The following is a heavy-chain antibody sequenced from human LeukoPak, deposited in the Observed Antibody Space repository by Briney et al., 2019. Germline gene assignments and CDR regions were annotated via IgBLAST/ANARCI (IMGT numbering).Heavy chain of an antibody. CDR2: IYTSGST. CDR3: ARAASVTAIYFDY. CDR1: GGSISSGSYY. V-gene: IGHV4-61*02. J-gene: IGHJ4*02. D-gene: IGHD2-21*02. Sequence: SETLSLTCTVSGGSISSGSYYWSWIRQPAGKGLEWIGRIYTSGSTNYNPSLKSRATISVDTSKNQFSLKLSSVTAADTAVYYCARAASVTAIYFDYWGQGTLVTVSS.